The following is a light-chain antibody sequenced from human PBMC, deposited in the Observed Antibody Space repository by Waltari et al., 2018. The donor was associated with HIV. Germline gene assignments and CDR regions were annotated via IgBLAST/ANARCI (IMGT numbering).Light chain of an antibody. CDR2: WAS. J-gene: IGKJ4*02. Sequence: DIVMTQSPDSLVVSLGERATINCKSSQNVLSSSNNKNYLTWYQQKPGQPPRLLIYWASIREAGVPDRVSGSGSGTDFTLTNSTLQAEDVAGYDCQQYYATPLTFGGGTKVEI. CDR1: QNVLSSSNNKNY. V-gene: IGKV4-1*01. CDR3: QQYYATPLT.